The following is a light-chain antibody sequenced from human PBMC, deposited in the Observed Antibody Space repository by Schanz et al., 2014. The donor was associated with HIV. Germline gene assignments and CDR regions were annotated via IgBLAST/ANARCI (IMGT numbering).Light chain of an antibody. CDR2: DAS. CDR1: QSVSSN. V-gene: IGKV3-20*01. CDR3: QQYGSSPPWT. J-gene: IGKJ1*01. Sequence: EIVMTQSPVTLSVSPGERATLSCRASQSVSSNLAWYQQKPGQAPSLLIYDASNRATGIPARFSGSGSGTDFTLTISRLEPADFAVYYCQQYGSSPPWTFGQGTKVEIK.